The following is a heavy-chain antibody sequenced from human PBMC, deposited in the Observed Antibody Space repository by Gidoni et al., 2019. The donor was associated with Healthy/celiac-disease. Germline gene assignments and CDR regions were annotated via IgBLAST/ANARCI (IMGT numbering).Heavy chain of an antibody. V-gene: IGHV4-61*01. CDR3: ARDPTETHYYGMDV. CDR1: GGSVSSGSYY. J-gene: IGHJ6*02. Sequence: QVQLQESGPGLVKPSETLSLTCTVSGGSVSSGSYYWSWIRQPPGKGLEWIGYIYYSGSTNYNPSLKSRVTISVDTSKNQFSLKLSSVTAADTAVYYCARDPTETHYYGMDVWGQGTTVTVSS. CDR2: IYYSGST.